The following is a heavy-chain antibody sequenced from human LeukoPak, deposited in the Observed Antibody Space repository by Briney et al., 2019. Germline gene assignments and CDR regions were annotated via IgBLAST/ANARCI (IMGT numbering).Heavy chain of an antibody. V-gene: IGHV3-23*01. CDR2: ISGNGGST. CDR1: GFTFSSYG. J-gene: IGHJ6*03. Sequence: GGTLRLSCAASGFTFSSYGMSWVRQAPGKGLEWVSAISGNGGSTYYADSVKGRFAISRDTSKNTLYLQMNSLRAEDTAVYYCAKVGPSLVRGLIRGGARYYYNYMDVWGKGATVTISS. CDR3: AKVGPSLVRGLIRGGARYYYNYMDV. D-gene: IGHD3-10*01.